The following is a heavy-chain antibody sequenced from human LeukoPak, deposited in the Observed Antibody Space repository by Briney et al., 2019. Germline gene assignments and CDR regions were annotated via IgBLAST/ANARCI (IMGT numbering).Heavy chain of an antibody. CDR1: GGSISGSNNY. V-gene: IGHV4-39*01. CDR2: IYYSGST. Sequence: PSETLSLTCTVSGGSISGSNNYWGWIRQSPGKGLEWIGSIYYSGSTYYNPSLKSRVTISVDTSKNQFSLKLSFVTAADTAVYYCAKKLGGYDLRALDIWGQGTMVTVSS. J-gene: IGHJ3*02. D-gene: IGHD3-3*01. CDR3: AKKLGGYDLRALDI.